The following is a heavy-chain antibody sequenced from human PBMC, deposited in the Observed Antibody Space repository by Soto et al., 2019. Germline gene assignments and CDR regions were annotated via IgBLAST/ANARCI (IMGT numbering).Heavy chain of an antibody. CDR2: IYYSGST. J-gene: IGHJ3*02. CDR3: ARVVVDAFDI. Sequence: QVQLQESGPGLVKPSETLSLTCTVSGGSVSSGSYYWSWIRQPPGKGLEWIGYIYYSGSTNYNPSLKSRVTLSVDTSKNQFSLKLSSVTAADTAVYYCARVVVDAFDIWGQGTMVTVSS. V-gene: IGHV4-61*01. CDR1: GGSVSSGSYY. D-gene: IGHD2-15*01.